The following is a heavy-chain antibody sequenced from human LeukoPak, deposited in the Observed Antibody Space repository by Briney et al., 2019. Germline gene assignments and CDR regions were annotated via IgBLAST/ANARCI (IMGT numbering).Heavy chain of an antibody. V-gene: IGHV4-38-2*02. Sequence: PSETLSLTCTVSGYSISSGYYWGWIRQPPGKGLEWIGSIYHSGSTYYNPSLKSRVTISVDTSKNQFSLKLSSVTAADTAVYYCASVRGGPYSYGYMVSFDYWGQGTLVTVSS. D-gene: IGHD5-18*01. CDR1: GYSISSGYY. CDR2: IYHSGST. CDR3: ASVRGGPYSYGYMVSFDY. J-gene: IGHJ4*02.